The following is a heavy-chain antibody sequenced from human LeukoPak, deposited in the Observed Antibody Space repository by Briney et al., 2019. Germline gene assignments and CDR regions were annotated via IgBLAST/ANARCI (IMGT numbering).Heavy chain of an antibody. CDR3: ARDYYGSRPYYYMDV. CDR2: IYTSGST. D-gene: IGHD3-10*01. Sequence: PSETLSLTCTVSGGSISSYYWSWIRQPAGKGLEWIGRIYTSGSTNYNPSLKSRVTMSVDTSKNQFSLKLSSVTAADTAVYYCARDYYGSRPYYYMDVWGKGTTVTISS. V-gene: IGHV4-4*07. CDR1: GGSISSYY. J-gene: IGHJ6*03.